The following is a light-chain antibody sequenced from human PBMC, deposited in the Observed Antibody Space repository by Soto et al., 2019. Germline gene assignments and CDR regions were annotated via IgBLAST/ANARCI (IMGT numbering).Light chain of an antibody. CDR1: QSVSRY. CDR2: DAS. J-gene: IGKJ4*01. Sequence: EIVLTQSPATLSLSPGERATLSCRASQSVSRYLAWYQQKPGQAPRLLIYDASNRATGIPARFSGSGSGTDVTLTISSLEPEDFAVYYCQQRDTWPLTFGGGTKVEIK. CDR3: QQRDTWPLT. V-gene: IGKV3-11*01.